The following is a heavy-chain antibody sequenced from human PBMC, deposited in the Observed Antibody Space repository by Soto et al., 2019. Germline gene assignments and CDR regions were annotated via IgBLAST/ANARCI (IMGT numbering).Heavy chain of an antibody. CDR2: IKQDGSEK. V-gene: IGHV3-7*01. Sequence: EVQQVESGGGLVQPGGSLRLSCAASGFTFSGYWTSWVRQAPGKGLEWVANIKQDGSEKYYVDSVKGRFTISRDNAKNSLYLLMNSLRAEDTAVYYCAKNNRYCSSTNCYVFDYWGQGTLVTVSS. CDR1: GFTFSGYW. CDR3: AKNNRYCSSTNCYVFDY. J-gene: IGHJ4*02. D-gene: IGHD2-2*01.